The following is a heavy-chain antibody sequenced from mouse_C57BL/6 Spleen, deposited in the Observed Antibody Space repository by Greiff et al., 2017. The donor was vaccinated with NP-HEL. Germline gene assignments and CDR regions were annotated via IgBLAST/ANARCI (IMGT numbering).Heavy chain of an antibody. CDR3: ARWGYYGSSSGRFDV. Sequence: QVQLQQSGAELVRPGTSVKVSCKASGYAFTNYLIEWVKQRPGQGLEWIGVINPGSGGTNYNEKFKGKATLTADKSSSTAYMQLSSLTSEDSAVYFCARWGYYGSSSGRFDVWGTGTTVTVSS. CDR2: INPGSGGT. V-gene: IGHV1-54*01. D-gene: IGHD1-1*01. CDR1: GYAFTNYL. J-gene: IGHJ1*03.